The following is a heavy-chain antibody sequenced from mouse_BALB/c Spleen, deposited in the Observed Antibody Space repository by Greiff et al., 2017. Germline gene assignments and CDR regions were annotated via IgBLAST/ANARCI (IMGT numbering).Heavy chain of an antibody. J-gene: IGHJ4*01. CDR3: RRDLTGSYAMDY. CDR1: GFTFSSYT. Sequence: EVKLMESGGGLVKPGGSLKLSCAASGFTFSSYTMSWVRQTPEKRLEWVATISSGGSYTYYPDSVKGRFTISRDYDKNTLFLQKSSLKSEDTAMYYCRRDLTGSYAMDYWGQGTSVTVSS. CDR2: ISSGGSYT. V-gene: IGHV5-6-4*01. D-gene: IGHD4-1*01.